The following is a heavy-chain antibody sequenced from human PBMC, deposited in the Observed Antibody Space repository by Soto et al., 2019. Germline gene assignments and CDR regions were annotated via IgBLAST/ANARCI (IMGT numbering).Heavy chain of an antibody. Sequence: ETLSLTCSVSGDSVSTDRYFWTWIRQPPGKGLEWIAYISYTGDTNYNPSLKSRVTISIDTSRNQFSLTLTSVTAADTAVYFCARIVVGATVDLWGQGSLVTVSS. D-gene: IGHD1-26*01. CDR1: GDSVSTDRYF. V-gene: IGHV4-61*01. CDR2: ISYTGDT. J-gene: IGHJ5*02. CDR3: ARIVVGATVDL.